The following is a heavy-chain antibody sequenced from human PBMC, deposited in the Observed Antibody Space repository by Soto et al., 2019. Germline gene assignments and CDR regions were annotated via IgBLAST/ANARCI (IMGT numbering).Heavy chain of an antibody. J-gene: IGHJ3*02. CDR1: GGSISSGAYY. D-gene: IGHD6-6*01. CDR2: IYYSGNT. V-gene: IGHV4-31*03. Sequence: SSETLSLTCTVSGGSISSGAYYWSWLRQHPGEALEWIGYIYYSGNTYYNPSLKSRVMISVDTSKNQFSLRLSSVTAADTAVYYCARVGISSSDGFDIWGQGTMVTVSS. CDR3: ARVGISSSDGFDI.